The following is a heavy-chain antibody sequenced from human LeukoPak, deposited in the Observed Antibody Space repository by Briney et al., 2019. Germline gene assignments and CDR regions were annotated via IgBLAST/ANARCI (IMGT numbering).Heavy chain of an antibody. Sequence: SETLSLTCTVSGASISSSSYYWGWIRQPPGKGLEWIGSSYYSGSTYYNPSLKSRLTISVDTSKNQFSLKLSFVTAADTAMYYCARRVVVVTAAPNDYWGQGTLVTVSS. D-gene: IGHD2-21*02. CDR3: ARRVVVVTAAPNDY. V-gene: IGHV4-39*01. CDR2: SYYSGST. CDR1: GASISSSSYY. J-gene: IGHJ4*02.